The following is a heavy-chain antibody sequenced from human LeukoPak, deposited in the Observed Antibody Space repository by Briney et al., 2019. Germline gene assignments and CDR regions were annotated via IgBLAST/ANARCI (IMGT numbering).Heavy chain of an antibody. J-gene: IGHJ4*02. Sequence: GGSLRLSCAASGFTFNNYWMHWVRQTPGEGLLWVSEINGDGSSTAYADSVRGRFTVSRDNAKNTLYLHMNSLRAEDTAVYFCARDQVGATPIDYWGQGTVVTVSS. CDR1: GFTFNNYW. V-gene: IGHV3-74*03. CDR3: ARDQVGATPIDY. CDR2: INGDGSST. D-gene: IGHD1-26*01.